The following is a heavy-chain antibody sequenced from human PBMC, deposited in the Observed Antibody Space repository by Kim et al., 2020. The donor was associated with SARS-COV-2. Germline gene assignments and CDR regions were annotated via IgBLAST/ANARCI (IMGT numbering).Heavy chain of an antibody. CDR3: ARVGISFTWYQGYYYYYYMDV. D-gene: IGHD6-13*01. CDR2: IKQDGSEK. J-gene: IGHJ6*03. CDR1: GFTFSSYW. V-gene: IGHV3-7*01. Sequence: GGSLRLSCAASGFTFSSYWMSWVRQAPGKGLEWVANIKQDGSEKYYVDSVKGRFTSSRDNAKNSLYLQMNSLRAEDTAVYYCARVGISFTWYQGYYYYYYMDVWGKGPTVTVSS.